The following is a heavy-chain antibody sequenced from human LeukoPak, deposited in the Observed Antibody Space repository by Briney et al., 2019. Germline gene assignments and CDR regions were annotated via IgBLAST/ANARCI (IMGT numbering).Heavy chain of an antibody. J-gene: IGHJ4*02. D-gene: IGHD1-26*01. Sequence: GGSLRLSCTTSGFTFGDYAMNWVRQAPGKGLEWVSYISSSTYTNQADSVKGRFTISRDNAKNSMYLQMNSLRAEDTAVYYCARISGSYVFDYWGQGTLVTVSS. CDR2: ISSSTYT. CDR1: GFTFGDYA. CDR3: ARISGSYVFDY. V-gene: IGHV3-11*03.